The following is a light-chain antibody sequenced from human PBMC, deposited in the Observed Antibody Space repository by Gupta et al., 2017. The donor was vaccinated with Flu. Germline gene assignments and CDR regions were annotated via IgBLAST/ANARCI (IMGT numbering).Light chain of an antibody. J-gene: IGLJ2*01. Sequence: RVTISCSGSNSKIGGNTVAWYQHLPGTAPKLLIYSNNLRPSGVPDRFSGSKSGTSASLAISGLQAEDEADYHCAAWDDSLNGWIFGGGTKLTVL. CDR3: AAWDDSLNGWI. V-gene: IGLV1-44*01. CDR2: SNN. CDR1: NSKIGGNT.